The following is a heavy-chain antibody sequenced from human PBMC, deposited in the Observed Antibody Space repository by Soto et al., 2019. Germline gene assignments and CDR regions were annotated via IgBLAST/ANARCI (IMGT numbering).Heavy chain of an antibody. CDR1: GDSVSSDNCY. CDR3: ARDMRGYSRAFDS. J-gene: IGHJ4*02. V-gene: IGHV4-61*01. CDR2: IYSSGST. Sequence: XETLSLTCTVSGDSVSSDNCYWTWIRQPPGKGLEWIGYIYSSGSTNYNPSLKSRVTISVDTSRNQFSLKLTSVTAADTAVYYCARDMRGYSRAFDSWGQGTLVTVSS. D-gene: IGHD5-18*01.